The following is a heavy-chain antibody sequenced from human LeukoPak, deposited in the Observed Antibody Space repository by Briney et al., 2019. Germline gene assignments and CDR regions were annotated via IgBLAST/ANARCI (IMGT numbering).Heavy chain of an antibody. D-gene: IGHD3-22*01. J-gene: IGHJ4*02. CDR1: GGSFSGYY. V-gene: IGHV4-34*01. Sequence: PSETLSLTCAVYGGSFSGYYWSWIRQPPGKGLEWIGEINHSGSTNYNPSLKSRVTISVDTSKNQFSPKLSSVTAADTAVYYCARATYYYDSSGYWEYYFDYWGQGTLVTVSS. CDR3: ARATYYYDSSGYWEYYFDY. CDR2: INHSGST.